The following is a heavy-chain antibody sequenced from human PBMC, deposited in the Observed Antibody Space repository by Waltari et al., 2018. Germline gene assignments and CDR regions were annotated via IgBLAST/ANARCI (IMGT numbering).Heavy chain of an antibody. D-gene: IGHD3-3*01. J-gene: IGHJ4*02. Sequence: QVQLQESGPGLVKPSETLSLTCTVSGGSISSHYWSGIRQPPGKGLEWIGYIYYSGSTNYNPSLKSRVTISVDTSKNQFSLKLSSVTAADTAVYYCARDGNDFWSGYSLGYFDYWGQGTLVTVSS. CDR1: GGSISSHY. V-gene: IGHV4-59*11. CDR3: ARDGNDFWSGYSLGYFDY. CDR2: IYYSGST.